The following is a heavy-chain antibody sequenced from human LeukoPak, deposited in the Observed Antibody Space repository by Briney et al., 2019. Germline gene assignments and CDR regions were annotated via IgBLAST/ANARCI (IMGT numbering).Heavy chain of an antibody. CDR2: ISAYNGNT. Sequence: APVKVSCKASGYTFTSYGISWVRQAPGQGLEWMGWISAYNGNTNYAQKLQGRVTMTTDTSTSTAYMELRSLRSDDTAVYYCASSVYYDSSGYYPVYWGQGTLVTVSS. D-gene: IGHD3-22*01. CDR3: ASSVYYDSSGYYPVY. V-gene: IGHV1-18*01. CDR1: GYTFTSYG. J-gene: IGHJ4*02.